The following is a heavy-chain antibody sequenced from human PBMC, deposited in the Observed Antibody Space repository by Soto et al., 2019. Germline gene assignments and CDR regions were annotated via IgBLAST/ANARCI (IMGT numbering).Heavy chain of an antibody. V-gene: IGHV3-7*01. J-gene: IGHJ4*02. CDR1: AFTFSNYW. Sequence: EVHLVESGGGLVQPGGSLRLSCAASAFTFSNYWMRWVRQAPGKGLEWVANIKHDGSEKYYVDSVKGRFTISRDNAKNSLYLQMNSLSAEDTAVYYCARDEGGGWYLDTYWGQGTLVTVSS. D-gene: IGHD6-19*01. CDR3: ARDEGGGWYLDTY. CDR2: IKHDGSEK.